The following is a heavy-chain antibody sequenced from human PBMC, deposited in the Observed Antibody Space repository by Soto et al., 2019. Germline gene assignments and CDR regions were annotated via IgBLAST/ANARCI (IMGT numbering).Heavy chain of an antibody. CDR2: ISGSGGNT. CDR1: GFTFSIYA. D-gene: IGHD3-16*01. V-gene: IGHV3-23*01. Sequence: EVQLLESGGGLVQPGGSLRLSCAASGFTFSIYAMSWVRQAPGKGLEWVSAISGSGGNTYYADSVKGRFTISRDNSKNPLFLQMNSLRAEDTAVYYCAKKYDPYYYMDVWGKGTTVTVSS. J-gene: IGHJ6*03. CDR3: AKKYDPYYYMDV.